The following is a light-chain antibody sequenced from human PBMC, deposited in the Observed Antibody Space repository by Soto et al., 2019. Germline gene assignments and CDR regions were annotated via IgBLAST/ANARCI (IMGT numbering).Light chain of an antibody. CDR2: QDT. Sequence: SSELTQPPSVSVSPGQTASITCSGDKLGEKYACWYQQKPGQSPVLVIYQDTKRPSGIPERFFGSNSGNTATLTISGTQAMDEADYYCQAWDSSTVVFGGGTKLTVL. J-gene: IGLJ2*01. V-gene: IGLV3-1*01. CDR1: KLGEKY. CDR3: QAWDSSTVV.